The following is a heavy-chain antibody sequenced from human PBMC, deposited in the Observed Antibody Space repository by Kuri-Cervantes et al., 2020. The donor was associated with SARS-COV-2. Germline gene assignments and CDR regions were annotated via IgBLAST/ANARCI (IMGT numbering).Heavy chain of an antibody. CDR3: ARSGSYPYYYYYMDV. V-gene: IGHV3-30*03. D-gene: IGHD1-26*01. CDR1: GLTISNYG. CDR2: ISYEGSIK. J-gene: IGHJ6*03. Sequence: GESLKISCAASGLTISNYGMNWVRQAPGKGLEWVAVISYEGSIKKYADSVRGRFTVSRDHSRDTLFLQMDGLRPEDTAMYYCARSGSYPYYYYYMDVWGKGTTVTVSS.